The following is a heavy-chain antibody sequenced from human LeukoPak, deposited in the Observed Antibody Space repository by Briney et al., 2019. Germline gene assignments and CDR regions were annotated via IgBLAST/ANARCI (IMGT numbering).Heavy chain of an antibody. J-gene: IGHJ5*02. CDR2: IWYDGSNK. D-gene: IGHD2-2*01. V-gene: IGHV3-33*01. Sequence: GGSLRLSCAASGFTFSSYGMHWVRQAPGKGLEWVAVIWYDGSNKYYADSVKGRFTISRDNSKNTLYLQMNSLRAEDTAVYCCARDSQRVGYCSSTSCYLWFDPWGQGTLVTVSS. CDR1: GFTFSSYG. CDR3: ARDSQRVGYCSSTSCYLWFDP.